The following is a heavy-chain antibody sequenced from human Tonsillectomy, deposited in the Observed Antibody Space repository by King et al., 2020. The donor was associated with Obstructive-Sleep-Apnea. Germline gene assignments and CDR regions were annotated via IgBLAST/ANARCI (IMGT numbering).Heavy chain of an antibody. CDR1: GGSFSGSFSGYY. CDR3: ASLRYLDPPNV. CDR2: INHSGGT. Sequence: VQLQQWGAGLLKPSETLSLTCAVYGGSFSGSFSGYYWSWIRQPPGKGLEWIGEINHSGGTNYKQSLEGRVTISVDTSKSQFSLNLSSVTAANTAVYYCASLRYLDPPNVWGQGTTVTVSS. J-gene: IGHJ6*02. V-gene: IGHV4-34*01. D-gene: IGHD3-9*01.